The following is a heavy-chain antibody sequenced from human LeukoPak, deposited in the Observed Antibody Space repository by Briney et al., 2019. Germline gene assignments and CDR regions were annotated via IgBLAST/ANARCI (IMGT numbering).Heavy chain of an antibody. CDR1: GFSFRSFW. V-gene: IGHV3-7*04. CDR3: ARVLWFGGISYFDY. J-gene: IGHJ4*02. D-gene: IGHD3-10*01. CDR2: IKEDGSDK. Sequence: PGGSLRLSCAASGFSFRSFWMSWVRQAPGKGLEWVASIKEDGSDKYYMESVKGRFTISRENARNSLYLQMNSLRAEDTAVYYCARVLWFGGISYFDYWGQGTLVTVSP.